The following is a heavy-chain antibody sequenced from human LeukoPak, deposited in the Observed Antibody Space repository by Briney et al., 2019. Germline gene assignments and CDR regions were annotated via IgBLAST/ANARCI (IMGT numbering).Heavy chain of an antibody. Sequence: GDSLRLSCAASGFTFSSYGMHWVRQAPGKGLEWVGRIKSKTDGGTTDYAAPVKGRFTISRDDSKNTLYLQMNSLKTEDTAVYYCTTAYCSSTSCYGAFDIWGQGTMVTVSS. CDR3: TTAYCSSTSCYGAFDI. CDR1: GFTFSSYG. D-gene: IGHD2-2*01. V-gene: IGHV3-15*01. CDR2: IKSKTDGGTT. J-gene: IGHJ3*02.